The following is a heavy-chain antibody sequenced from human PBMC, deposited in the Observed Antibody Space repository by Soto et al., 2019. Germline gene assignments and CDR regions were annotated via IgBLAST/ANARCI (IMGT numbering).Heavy chain of an antibody. J-gene: IGHJ6*02. CDR3: ARDGCAVGDEMGTRYSYGMDV. CDR2: ISPNSGGT. Sequence: ASVKVSCKASGYTFTGYYMHWVRRAPGQGLEWMGWISPNSGGTNYAQKIQGWVTMTRDTSISTAYMEQSRLRSDDTAMYYCARDGCAVGDEMGTRYSYGMDVWGQGTTVTVSS. V-gene: IGHV1-2*04. D-gene: IGHD1-26*01. CDR1: GYTFTGYY.